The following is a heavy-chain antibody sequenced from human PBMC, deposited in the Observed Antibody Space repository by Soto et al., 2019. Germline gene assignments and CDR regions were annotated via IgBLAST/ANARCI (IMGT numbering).Heavy chain of an antibody. CDR2: IYYSGST. D-gene: IGHD3-9*01. J-gene: IGHJ4*02. CDR1: GGSISSGDYY. Sequence: QVQLQESGPGLVKPSQTLSLTCTVSGGSISSGDYYWSWIRQPPGKGLEWIGYIYYSGSTYYNPSLKSRVSISVDTSKNQFSLKLSSVTGADTAVYYCARGLPPFGYYDILTGSYFDYWGQGTLVTVSS. CDR3: ARGLPPFGYYDILTGSYFDY. V-gene: IGHV4-30-4*01.